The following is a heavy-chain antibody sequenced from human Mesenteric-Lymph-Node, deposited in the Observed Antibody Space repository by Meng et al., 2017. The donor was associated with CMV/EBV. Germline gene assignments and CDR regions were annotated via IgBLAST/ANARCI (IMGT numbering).Heavy chain of an antibody. J-gene: IGHJ3*02. Sequence: GGSLRLSCAASGFTFSDYYMTWMRQAPGKGLEWISYISRSSSSMYYADSVKGRFTISRDNAKNSLFLQMNSLRAEDTAVYYCARVRAPDAFDIWGQGTMVTVSS. CDR2: ISRSSSSM. CDR3: ARVRAPDAFDI. CDR1: GFTFSDYY. V-gene: IGHV3-11*01.